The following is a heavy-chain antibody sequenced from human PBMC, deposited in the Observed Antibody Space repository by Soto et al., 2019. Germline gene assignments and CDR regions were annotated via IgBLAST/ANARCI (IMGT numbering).Heavy chain of an antibody. CDR3: ARDTGGSYDF. J-gene: IGHJ4*02. D-gene: IGHD1-26*01. V-gene: IGHV3-72*01. Sequence: LRLSCAASGFSFSDYYMDWVRQLPGKGLEWVGRSRNKANSYTSEYAPSVKGRFTISRHDSEDSMYLQMSSLKTEDTAVYYCARDTGGSYDFWGQGALVTVSS. CDR2: SRNKANSYTS. CDR1: GFSFSDYY.